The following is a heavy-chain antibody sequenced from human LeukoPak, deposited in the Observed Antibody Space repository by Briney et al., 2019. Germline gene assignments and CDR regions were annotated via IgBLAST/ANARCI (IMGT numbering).Heavy chain of an antibody. CDR1: GFTFSFYS. J-gene: IGHJ4*02. CDR3: ARGLQWLAPEPFDY. CDR2: IGSSSSTT. Sequence: GGSLRLSCAASGFTFSFYSMNWVRQAPGKGLEWVSYIGSSSSTTYYADSVKGRFTISRDNAKNSLFLQMNSLRAEDTAVFFCARGLQWLAPEPFDYWGQGTPVTVSS. V-gene: IGHV3-48*01. D-gene: IGHD6-19*01.